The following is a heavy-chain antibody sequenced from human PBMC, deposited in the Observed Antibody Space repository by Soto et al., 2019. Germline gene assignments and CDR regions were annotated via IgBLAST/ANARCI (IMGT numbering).Heavy chain of an antibody. V-gene: IGHV3-48*01. CDR1: GFTFSSYS. D-gene: IGHD3-10*01. CDR3: AREDAAGWFAP. J-gene: IGHJ5*02. Sequence: EVQLVESGGGLVQPGGSLRLSCTASGFTFSSYSMNWVRQAPGKGLEWVSYISSSSSTIYYADSVKGRFTISRDNAKNSLYLQMNSLRAEDTAVYYCAREDAAGWFAPWGQGTLVTVSS. CDR2: ISSSSSTI.